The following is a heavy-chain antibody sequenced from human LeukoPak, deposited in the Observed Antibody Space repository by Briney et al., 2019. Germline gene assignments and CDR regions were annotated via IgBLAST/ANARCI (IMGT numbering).Heavy chain of an antibody. CDR2: IDWDDDK. Sequence: SGPALVKPTQTLTLTCTFSGFSLSTSGMCVSWIRQPPGKALEWLARIDWDDDKYYSTSLKTRLTISKDTSKNQVVLTMTNMDPVDTATYYCARGMTMVRGVIIKGPYYYYMDVWGKGTTVTVSS. V-gene: IGHV2-70*11. CDR3: ARGMTMVRGVIIKGPYYYYMDV. D-gene: IGHD3-10*01. J-gene: IGHJ6*03. CDR1: GFSLSTSGMC.